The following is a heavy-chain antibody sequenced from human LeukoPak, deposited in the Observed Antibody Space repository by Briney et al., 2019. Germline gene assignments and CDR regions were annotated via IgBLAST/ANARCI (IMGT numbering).Heavy chain of an antibody. CDR3: ARGYGDDGIDFYYMDV. J-gene: IGHJ6*03. CDR1: GFTFSSYS. CDR2: ISSSSSYI. V-gene: IGHV3-21*01. Sequence: GGSLRLSCAASGFTFSSYSMNWVRQAPGKGLEWVSSISSSSSYIYYADSVKGRFTISRDNAKNSLYLQMNSLRAEDTAVYYCARGYGDDGIDFYYMDVWGKGTTVTVSS. D-gene: IGHD4-17*01.